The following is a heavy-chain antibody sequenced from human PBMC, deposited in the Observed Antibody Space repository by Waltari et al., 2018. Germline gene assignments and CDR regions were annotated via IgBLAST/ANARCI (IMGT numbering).Heavy chain of an antibody. V-gene: IGHV3-33*01. CDR2: IWYDETNT. CDR1: GFTLSSYG. J-gene: IGHJ4*02. D-gene: IGHD2-15*01. CDR3: ARGVVVAPPDY. Sequence: QVHLVESGGGVVQPGRSLRLSCAASGFTLSSYGIHWVRPAPGKGMGWVAVIWYDETNTYYGASVNGRFTISRDNSKNTVFLQMNSLRVEDTAVYYCARGVVVAPPDYWGQGTLVTVSS.